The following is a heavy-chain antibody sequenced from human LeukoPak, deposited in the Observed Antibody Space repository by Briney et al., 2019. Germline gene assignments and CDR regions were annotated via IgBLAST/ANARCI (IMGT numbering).Heavy chain of an antibody. V-gene: IGHV3-21*01. CDR2: ISDTASHI. J-gene: IGHJ4*02. D-gene: IGHD2-15*01. CDR3: AREDIRLHIEY. CDR1: GFTFSSYS. Sequence: PGGSLRLSCSASGFTFSSYSMNWVRQAPGKGLEWVASISDTASHIYYAGSVKGRFTISRDNAKNSLWLQMNSLRAEDTAVYFCAREDIRLHIEYWGQGSLVTVSS.